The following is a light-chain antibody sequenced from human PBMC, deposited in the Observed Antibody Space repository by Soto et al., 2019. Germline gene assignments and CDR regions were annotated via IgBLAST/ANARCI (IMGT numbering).Light chain of an antibody. V-gene: IGLV1-40*01. CDR3: QSYDSSLSGFWV. Sequence: QAVVTQPPSVSGAPGQTVTISCTGSSSNIGADYDVQWYQQLPGTAPKVLIYGNTNRPSGVPDRFSGSKSGSSASLAITGLQAEDEADYYCQSYDSSLSGFWVFGGGTKLTVL. J-gene: IGLJ3*02. CDR2: GNT. CDR1: SSNIGADYD.